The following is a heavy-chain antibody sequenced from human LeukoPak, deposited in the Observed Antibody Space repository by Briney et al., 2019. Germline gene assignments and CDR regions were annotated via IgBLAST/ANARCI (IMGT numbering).Heavy chain of an antibody. D-gene: IGHD6-19*01. CDR3: ARDRGGWLSHFDY. CDR1: GGSFSGYY. J-gene: IGHJ4*02. CDR2: INHSGST. Sequence: SETLSLTCAVYGGSFSGYYWSWIRQPPGKGLEWIGEINHSGSTNYNPSLKSRVTISIDTSKNQFSLKLSSVTAADTAVYYCARDRGGWLSHFDYWGQGTLVTVSS. V-gene: IGHV4-34*01.